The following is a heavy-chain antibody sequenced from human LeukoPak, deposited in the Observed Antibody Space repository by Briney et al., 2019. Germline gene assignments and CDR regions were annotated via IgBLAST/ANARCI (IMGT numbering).Heavy chain of an antibody. CDR3: ACPPAL. Sequence: SETLSLTCAVYGGSFSGYYWSWIRQPPGKGLEWIGEIHHSGSTNYNPSLKGRVAISVDTSKNQFSLKLSSVTAADTAVYYCACPPALWGQGTLVTVSS. CDR2: IHHSGST. V-gene: IGHV4-34*01. J-gene: IGHJ4*02. CDR1: GGSFSGYY.